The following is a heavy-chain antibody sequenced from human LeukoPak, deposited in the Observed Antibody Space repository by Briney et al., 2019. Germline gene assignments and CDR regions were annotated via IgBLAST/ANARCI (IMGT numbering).Heavy chain of an antibody. CDR1: GGSFSGYY. V-gene: IGHV4-34*01. Sequence: SETLSLTCAVYGGSFSGYYWSWIRQPPGKGLEWIGEINHSGSTNYNPSLKSRVTISVDTSKNQFSLKLSSVTAADTAVYYCARLVWSENWFDPWSQGTLVTVSS. CDR3: ARLVWSENWFDP. D-gene: IGHD3-3*01. CDR2: INHSGST. J-gene: IGHJ5*02.